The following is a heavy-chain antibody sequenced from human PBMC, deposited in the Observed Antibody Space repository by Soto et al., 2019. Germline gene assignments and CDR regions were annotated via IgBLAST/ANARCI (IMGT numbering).Heavy chain of an antibody. J-gene: IGHJ6*02. CDR2: IYPDDSET. CDR1: GYTFTSYW. Sequence: SLKISCKGSGYTFTSYWIAWVRQMPGKGLEWMGIIYPDDSETRYSPSFVGQVTISADKSTAYMHWSSLKASDSALYYCARQLYDPGFDYGMDLWGQGTTVTVSS. D-gene: IGHD2-8*01. CDR3: ARQLYDPGFDYGMDL. V-gene: IGHV5-51*01.